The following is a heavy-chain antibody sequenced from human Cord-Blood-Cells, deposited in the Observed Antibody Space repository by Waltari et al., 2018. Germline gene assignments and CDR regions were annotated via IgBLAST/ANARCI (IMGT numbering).Heavy chain of an antibody. CDR2: IYYSGST. CDR1: GGSISSSSYY. D-gene: IGHD1-26*01. CDR3: ARHTPDLVGATDYSFDY. J-gene: IGHJ4*02. Sequence: QLQLQESGPGLVKPSETLSLTCTVSGGSISSSSYYWGWIRQPPGKGLEWIGSIYYSGSTEYNPSLKSRVTISVDTSKNQFSLKLSSVTAADTAVYYCARHTPDLVGATDYSFDYWGQGTLVTVSS. V-gene: IGHV4-39*07.